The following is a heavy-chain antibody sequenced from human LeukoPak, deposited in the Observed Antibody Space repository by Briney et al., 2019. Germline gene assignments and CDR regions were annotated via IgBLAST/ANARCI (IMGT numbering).Heavy chain of an antibody. V-gene: IGHV3-74*01. D-gene: IGHD2-15*01. CDR1: GFTFSSYW. CDR3: ARYCSGGSCYSEDFDY. J-gene: IGHJ4*02. Sequence: GGSLRLSCAASGFTFSSYWMHWVRQAPGKGLVWVSRINSDGSSTSYADSVKGRFTISRVNAKNTLYLQMNSLRAEDTAVYYCARYCSGGSCYSEDFDYWGQGILVTVSS. CDR2: INSDGSST.